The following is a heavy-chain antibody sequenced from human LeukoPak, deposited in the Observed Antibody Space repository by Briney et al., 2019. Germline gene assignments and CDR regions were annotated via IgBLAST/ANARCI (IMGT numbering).Heavy chain of an antibody. CDR1: GGFINSYY. CDR2: VYTSGIT. D-gene: IGHD3-10*01. J-gene: IGHJ6*03. Sequence: TSETLSLTCTVSGGFINSYYWSWIRQPAGKGLEWIGRVYTSGITNYNPSLKSRITMSVDTSKNQFSLKLTSVTAADTAVYYCARHNGFDRGYYYYMDVWGKGTTVTASS. V-gene: IGHV4-4*07. CDR3: ARHNGFDRGYYYYMDV.